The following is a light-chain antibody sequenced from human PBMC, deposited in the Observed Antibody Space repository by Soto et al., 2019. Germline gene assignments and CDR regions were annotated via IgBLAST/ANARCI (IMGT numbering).Light chain of an antibody. CDR2: DAS. CDR1: QSVSSY. J-gene: IGKJ2*01. CDR3: QQRGNWPPT. V-gene: IGKV3-11*01. Sequence: EIVLTQSPATLSLSPGERATLSCRASQSVSSYLAWYQEKPGQAPRLLIYDASNRATGIPARFSGSGSGTDFTLTISSLEPEDFAVYYCQQRGNWPPTFGQGTKLEIK.